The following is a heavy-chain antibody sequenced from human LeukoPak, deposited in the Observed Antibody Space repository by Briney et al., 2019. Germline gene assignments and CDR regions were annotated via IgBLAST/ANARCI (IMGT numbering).Heavy chain of an antibody. V-gene: IGHV3-74*03. CDR3: TRDPHGYWWFDP. J-gene: IGHJ5*02. CDR1: GFTFSNYW. D-gene: IGHD5-18*01. CDR2: INSDGSST. Sequence: GGSLRLSRVASGFTFSNYWMHWVRQDPGKGLVWVSRINSDGSSTTYADSVKGRFTISRDNAKNTLYLQMNSLRAEDTAVYYCTRDPHGYWWFDPWGQGTLVTVSS.